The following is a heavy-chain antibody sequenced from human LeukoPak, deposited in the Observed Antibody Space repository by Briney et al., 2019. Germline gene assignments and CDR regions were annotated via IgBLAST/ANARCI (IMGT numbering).Heavy chain of an antibody. V-gene: IGHV3-7*03. CDR2: INEDGSGK. J-gene: IGHJ4*02. CDR1: GFTFSRHW. Sequence: PGGSLRLSCAASGFTFSRHWMDWVRQAPGKGLEWVANINEDGSGKNYVDSVKGRFTVSRDNAKNSLYLQMNSLRAEDKALYYCLGENCYPWVGYWGQGTLVTVSS. D-gene: IGHD3-16*01. CDR3: LGENCYPWVGY.